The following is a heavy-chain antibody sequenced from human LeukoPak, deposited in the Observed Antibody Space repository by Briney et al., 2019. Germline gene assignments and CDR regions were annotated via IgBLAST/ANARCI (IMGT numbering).Heavy chain of an antibody. J-gene: IGHJ4*02. D-gene: IGHD3-10*01. CDR2: IKQDGNEK. Sequence: GGSLRLSCAASGFTFSSYWMSWVRQAPGKGLEWVANIKQDGNEKYYVDSVKGRFTISRDNAKNSLYLQMNSLRAEDTAVYYCARVKWFGELFGRLFDYWGQGTLVTVSS. V-gene: IGHV3-7*01. CDR1: GFTFSSYW. CDR3: ARVKWFGELFGRLFDY.